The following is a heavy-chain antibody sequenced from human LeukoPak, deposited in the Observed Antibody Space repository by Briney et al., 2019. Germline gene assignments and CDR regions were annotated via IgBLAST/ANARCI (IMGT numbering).Heavy chain of an antibody. Sequence: SVKVSCKASGGTFSSYAISWVRQAPGQGLEWMGGIIPIFGTANYAQKFQGRVTITADKSTSTAYMELSSLRSEDTAVYYCAGVSARWGGYSYVIDYWGQGTLVTVSS. CDR3: AGVSARWGGYSYVIDY. CDR1: GGTFSSYA. CDR2: IIPIFGTA. V-gene: IGHV1-69*06. D-gene: IGHD5-18*01. J-gene: IGHJ4*02.